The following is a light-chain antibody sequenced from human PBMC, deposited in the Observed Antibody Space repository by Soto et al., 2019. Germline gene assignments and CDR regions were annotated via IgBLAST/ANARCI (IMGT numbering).Light chain of an antibody. CDR1: QSVSSA. CDR3: QQYNSWPPRYT. V-gene: IGKV3-15*01. J-gene: IGKJ2*01. Sequence: DIVLTQSPATLSVSPGERVTLSCRASQSVSSALAWYQQKPGQAPRLLIYASSTRATGVPDRFSGSGSGTYFTLTISGLQSEDFAIYYSQQYNSWPPRYTFGQGTTLQI. CDR2: ASS.